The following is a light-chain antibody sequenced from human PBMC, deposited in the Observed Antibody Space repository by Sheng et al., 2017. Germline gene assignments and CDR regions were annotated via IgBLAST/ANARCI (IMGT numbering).Light chain of an antibody. J-gene: IGLJ2*01. CDR2: EGS. CDR3: TSFAGDSTPVA. V-gene: IGLV2-14*02. CDR1: SSDVGSYNL. Sequence: QSALTQPASVSGSPGQSITISCTGTSSDVGSYNLVSWYQQHPGKAPKLMIYEGSKRPSGVSNRFSGSKSGNTASLTISGLQAEDEADYYCTSFAGDSTPVAFGGGTKLTVL.